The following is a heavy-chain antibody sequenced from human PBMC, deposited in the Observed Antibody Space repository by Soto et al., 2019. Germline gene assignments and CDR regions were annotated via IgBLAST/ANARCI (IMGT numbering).Heavy chain of an antibody. Sequence: QVQLVQSGAEVKKPGASVKVSCKASDYTFTSYGISWVRQAPGQGLEWMGWISPYNGNTDYAQRLQGRVTMTTDTSTYTAYMELRSLRSDDTAVYYCVRGLSDSNNWDRGPADWFDPWGQGTLVTVSS. CDR2: ISPYNGNT. CDR3: VRGLSDSNNWDRGPADWFDP. J-gene: IGHJ5*02. CDR1: DYTFTSYG. D-gene: IGHD6-13*01. V-gene: IGHV1-18*01.